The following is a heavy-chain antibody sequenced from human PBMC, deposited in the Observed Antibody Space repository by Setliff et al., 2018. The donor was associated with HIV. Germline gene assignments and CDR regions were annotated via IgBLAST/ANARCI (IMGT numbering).Heavy chain of an antibody. V-gene: IGHV4-59*11. CDR3: AKGAGFYGDYTFDY. D-gene: IGHD4-17*01. CDR1: GASITSHY. Sequence: SETLSLTCTVSGASITSHYWSWIRQSPGRELEWIGYIYSTGSTNYNPSLQSRVSISMDASKNKFSLKVTSVTSADTAVYYCAKGAGFYGDYTFDYWGQGRQVTSPQ. J-gene: IGHJ4*02. CDR2: IYSTGST.